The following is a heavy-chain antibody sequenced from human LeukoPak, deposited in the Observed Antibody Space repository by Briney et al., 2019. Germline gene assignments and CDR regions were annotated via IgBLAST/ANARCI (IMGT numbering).Heavy chain of an antibody. CDR2: IKTDGSDK. CDR3: GRVGGYSVDY. Sequence: PGGSLRLSCAASGFTFTSHWMSWIRQVPGKGLEWVANIKTDGSDKYYVDSVKGRFTISRDNAQSSLYLQMNNLRGEDTAVYYCGRVGGYSVDYCGQGTLVTVSA. V-gene: IGHV3-7*01. CDR1: GFTFTSHW. D-gene: IGHD5-18*01. J-gene: IGHJ4*02.